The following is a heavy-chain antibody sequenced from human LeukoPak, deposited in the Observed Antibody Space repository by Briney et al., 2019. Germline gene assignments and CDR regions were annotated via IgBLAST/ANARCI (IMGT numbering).Heavy chain of an antibody. CDR1: AASISRHTYY. CDR3: ARHDAAAVVEY. J-gene: IGHJ4*02. Sequence: SYTRSLTDTVSAASISRHTYYWGWIRQTPGKGLEWIGSIYYSGNTYYNPSLKSRVTISVDTSKNQFSLELRSVIAAVYYCARHDAAAVVEYWGQGTLVIVSS. D-gene: IGHD6-19*01. V-gene: IGHV4-39*01. CDR2: IYYSGNT.